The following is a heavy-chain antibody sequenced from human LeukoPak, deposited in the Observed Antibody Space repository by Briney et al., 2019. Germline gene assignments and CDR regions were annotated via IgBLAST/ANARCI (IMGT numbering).Heavy chain of an antibody. CDR2: IYHSGST. J-gene: IGHJ6*03. CDR3: ASNRYNWNYYYYYMDV. D-gene: IGHD1-20*01. CDR1: GYSISSGYY. Sequence: SETLSLTCTVSGYSISSGYYWGWIRQPPGKGLEWIGSIYHSGSTYYNPSLKSRVTISVDKSKNQFSLKLSSVTAADTAVYYCASNRYNWNYYYYYMDVWGKGTTVTVSS. V-gene: IGHV4-38-2*02.